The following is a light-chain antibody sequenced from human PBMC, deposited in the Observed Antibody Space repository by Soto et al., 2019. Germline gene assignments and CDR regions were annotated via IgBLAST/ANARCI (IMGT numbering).Light chain of an antibody. CDR1: QSVSNNY. V-gene: IGKV3-20*01. Sequence: IGLKQSPGTLSLTTGERATLSCRASQSVSNNYLAWYQQKPGQAPRLLIYDASSLESGVPSRFSGSGSGTEFTLTISSLQPDDFATYYCQQYNSYWTFGQGTMVAIK. CDR2: DAS. CDR3: QQYNSYWT. J-gene: IGKJ1*01.